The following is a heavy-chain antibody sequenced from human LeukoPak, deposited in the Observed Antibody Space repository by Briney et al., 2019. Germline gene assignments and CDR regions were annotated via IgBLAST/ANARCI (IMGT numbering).Heavy chain of an antibody. D-gene: IGHD3-22*01. J-gene: IGHJ4*02. CDR2: SSGDASTI. CDR3: AMAYDSSGAFDY. Sequence: GGSLRLSCAASGFTFSSYEMNWVRQAPGKGLEWVSYSSGDASTINYADSVKGRFTISRDNAKNSLYLQMNSLRAEDTAVYYCAMAYDSSGAFDYWGQGTLVTVSS. V-gene: IGHV3-48*03. CDR1: GFTFSSYE.